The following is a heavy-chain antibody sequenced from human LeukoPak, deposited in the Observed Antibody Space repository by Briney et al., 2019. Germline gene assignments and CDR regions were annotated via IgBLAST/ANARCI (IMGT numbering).Heavy chain of an antibody. V-gene: IGHV3-9*01. Sequence: GGSLRLSCAASGFKFDDYALHWVRQTPGKGLERVSGISRNSDGVGYADSVKGRFTISRDNAKNSLYLQMNSLRAEDTALYYCAKVSSHYGDYAFDHWGQGTRVTVSS. CDR3: AKVSSHYGDYAFDH. CDR2: ISRNSDGV. D-gene: IGHD4-17*01. CDR1: GFKFDDYA. J-gene: IGHJ4*02.